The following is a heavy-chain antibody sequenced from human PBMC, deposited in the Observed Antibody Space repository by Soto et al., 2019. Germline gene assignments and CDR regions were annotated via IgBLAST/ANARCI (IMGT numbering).Heavy chain of an antibody. V-gene: IGHV1-45*02. CDR2: ITPFNGNT. CDR3: AIGANLALGILTEIGLGELSFFY. CDR1: GYTFTYRY. J-gene: IGHJ4*02. D-gene: IGHD3-16*02. Sequence: SVKVSCKASGYTFTYRYLHWVRQAPGQALEWMGWITPFNGNTNYAQKFQDRVTITRDRSMSTAYMELSSLRSEDTAMYYCAIGANLALGILTEIGLGELSFFYWGQGTLVTVS.